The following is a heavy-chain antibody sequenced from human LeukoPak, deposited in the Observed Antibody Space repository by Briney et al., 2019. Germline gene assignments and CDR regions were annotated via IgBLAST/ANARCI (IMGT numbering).Heavy chain of an antibody. CDR3: ARVSCGGNCYSLIGAFDI. V-gene: IGHV1-69*13. J-gene: IGHJ3*02. D-gene: IGHD2-15*01. CDR2: IIPIFGTA. CDR1: GGTFSSYA. Sequence: SVKVSCKASGGTFSSYAISWVRQAPGQGLEWMGGIIPIFGTANYAQKFQGRVTITADESTSTAYMELSSLRSEDTAVYYCARVSCGGNCYSLIGAFDIWGQGTMVTVSS.